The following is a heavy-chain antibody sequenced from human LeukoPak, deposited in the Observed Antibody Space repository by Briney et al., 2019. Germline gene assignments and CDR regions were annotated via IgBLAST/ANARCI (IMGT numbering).Heavy chain of an antibody. Sequence: PGGSLRLSCAASGFTFSGSAMHWVRQASGKGLEWVGRIRSKASSYATAYAASVKGRFTISRDDSKNTAYLQMNSLKTEDTAVYYCTRASNVDTAGKGEKKHFDYWGQGTLVTVSS. CDR3: TRASNVDTAGKGEKKHFDY. CDR1: GFTFSGSA. CDR2: IRSKASSYAT. J-gene: IGHJ4*02. V-gene: IGHV3-73*01. D-gene: IGHD5-18*01.